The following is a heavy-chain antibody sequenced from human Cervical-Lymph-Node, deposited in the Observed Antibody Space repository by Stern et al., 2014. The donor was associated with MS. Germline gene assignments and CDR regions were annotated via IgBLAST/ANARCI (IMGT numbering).Heavy chain of an antibody. D-gene: IGHD5-12*01. CDR1: GYNFTDYW. Sequence: VQLVESGAEVKEPGESLKISCKASGYNFTDYWIGWVRQEPGKGLEWMGLISPGDSDTRYSPAFEGRVTMSVDRSSSTAYLQWSSLRVSDTAIYYCARWLRGFDPWGQGTLVTVSS. CDR2: ISPGDSDT. J-gene: IGHJ5*02. CDR3: ARWLRGFDP. V-gene: IGHV5-51*03.